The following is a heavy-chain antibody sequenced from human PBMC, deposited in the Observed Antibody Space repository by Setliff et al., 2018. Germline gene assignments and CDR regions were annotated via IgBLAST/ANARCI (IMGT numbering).Heavy chain of an antibody. CDR2: IYTDGST. D-gene: IGHD3-3*01. Sequence: PSETLSLTCTVSGDSISRAKYYWSWIRQSAGKGLECIGRIYTDGSTKYNPSLNSRVTLLIDTAENQISLRLSSVTAADTAVYFCARVTGFSYMDVWGKGTTVTAP. CDR3: ARVTGFSYMDV. J-gene: IGHJ6*03. V-gene: IGHV4-61*02. CDR1: GDSISRAKYY.